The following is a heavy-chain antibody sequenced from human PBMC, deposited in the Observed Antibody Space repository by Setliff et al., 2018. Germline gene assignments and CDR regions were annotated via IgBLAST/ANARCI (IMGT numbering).Heavy chain of an antibody. J-gene: IGHJ6*03. CDR3: ARDGFEIVVVPAAIYYYYYMDV. CDR1: AYTFTSYA. CDR2: INAGNGNT. D-gene: IGHD2-2*01. Sequence: VKVSCKASAYTFTSYAMHWVRQAPGQRLEWMGWINAGNGNTEYSQKFQGRVTITRDTSASTAYMELSSLRSEDTAVYYCARDGFEIVVVPAAIYYYYYMDVWGKGTTVTVSS. V-gene: IGHV1-3*01.